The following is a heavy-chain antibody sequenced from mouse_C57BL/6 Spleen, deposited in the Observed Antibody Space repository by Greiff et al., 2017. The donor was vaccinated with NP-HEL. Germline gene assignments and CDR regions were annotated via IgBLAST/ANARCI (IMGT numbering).Heavy chain of an antibody. D-gene: IGHD4-1*01. CDR3: AREGLTGTLYYAMDY. CDR1: GYTFTSYW. J-gene: IGHJ4*01. CDR2: INPSNGGT. Sequence: VQLQQPGTELVKPGASVKLSCKASGYTFTSYWMHWVKQRPGQGLEWIGNINPSNGGTNYNEKFKSKATLTVDKSSSTAYMQLSSLTSEDSAVYYCAREGLTGTLYYAMDYWGQGTSVTVSS. V-gene: IGHV1-53*01.